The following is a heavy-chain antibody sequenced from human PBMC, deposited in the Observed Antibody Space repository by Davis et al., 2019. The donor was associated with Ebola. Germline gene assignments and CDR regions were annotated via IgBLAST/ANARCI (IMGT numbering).Heavy chain of an antibody. CDR1: GGSISSGGYY. CDR2: IYYSGTT. J-gene: IGHJ6*04. V-gene: IGHV4-31*03. D-gene: IGHD4-23*01. Sequence: SETLSLTCSVAGGSISSGGYYWNWIRQHPGEGLEWIGIIYYSGTTNYNPSLKSRVTISVDTSKNQFSLKLSSVTAADTAVYYCAREDYVGPYYYGMDVWGKGTTVTVSS. CDR3: AREDYVGPYYYGMDV.